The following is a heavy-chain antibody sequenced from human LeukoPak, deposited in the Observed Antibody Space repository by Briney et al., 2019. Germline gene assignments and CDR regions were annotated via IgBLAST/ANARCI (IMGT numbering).Heavy chain of an antibody. CDR1: GGSISSGGYY. D-gene: IGHD3-10*01. CDR2: IYYSGST. V-gene: IGHV4-31*03. J-gene: IGHJ5*02. Sequence: SQTLSLTCTVSGGSISSGGYYWSWIRQHPGKGLEWIGYIYYSGSTYYNPSLKSRVTISVDTSKNQFSLKLSSVTAADTAVYYCARDYYGSGSYGWFDPWGQGTVVTVSS. CDR3: ARDYYGSGSYGWFDP.